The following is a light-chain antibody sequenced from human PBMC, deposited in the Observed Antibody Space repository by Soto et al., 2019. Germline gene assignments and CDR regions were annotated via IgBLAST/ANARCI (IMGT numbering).Light chain of an antibody. J-gene: IGLJ6*01. Sequence: QSALTQPASVSGSPGQSITISCTGTSSDVGDYNYVSWYQQHPGKGPKVMIYEVSNRPSGVSNRFSGSKSGNTASLPISGLQAEDEADYYCSSYTSSSIVFGTGTKLTVL. CDR1: SSDVGDYNY. CDR3: SSYTSSSIV. CDR2: EVS. V-gene: IGLV2-14*01.